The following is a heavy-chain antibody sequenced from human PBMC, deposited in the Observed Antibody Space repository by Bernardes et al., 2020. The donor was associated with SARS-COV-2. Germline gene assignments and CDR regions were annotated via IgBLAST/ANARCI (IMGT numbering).Heavy chain of an antibody. J-gene: IGHJ2*01. CDR3: ARVFTEYYYDSSGYEYWYFDL. D-gene: IGHD3-22*01. CDR2: IYYSGST. CDR1: GGSISSYY. Sequence: SETLSLTCTVSGGSISSYYWSWIRQPPGKGLEWIGYIYYSGSTNYNPSLKSRVTISVDTSKNQFSLKLSSVTAADTAVYYCARVFTEYYYDSSGYEYWYFDLWGRGTLVTVSS. V-gene: IGHV4-59*01.